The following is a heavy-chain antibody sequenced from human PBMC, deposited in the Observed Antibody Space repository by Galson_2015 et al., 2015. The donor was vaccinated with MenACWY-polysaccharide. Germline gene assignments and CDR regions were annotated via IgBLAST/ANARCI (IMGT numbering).Heavy chain of an antibody. D-gene: IGHD1-26*01. Sequence: PGGSVSSGDSYWSWIRQPPGKALEWIGYIYHSGSTYYNPSLKSRVTISVDTSKNQFSLKLSSVTAADTAVYYCARVEKYSGSYYILHWDQGTLVTVSS. CDR2: IYHSGST. CDR1: GGSVSSGDSY. J-gene: IGHJ4*02. CDR3: ARVEKYSGSYYILH. V-gene: IGHV4-30-4*01.